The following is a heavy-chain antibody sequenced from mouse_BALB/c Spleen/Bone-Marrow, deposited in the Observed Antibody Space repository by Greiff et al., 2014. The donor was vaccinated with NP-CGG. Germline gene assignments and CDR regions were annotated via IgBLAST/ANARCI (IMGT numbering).Heavy chain of an antibody. CDR3: AKDYRCGRRYAIDY. V-gene: IGHV1-9*01. D-gene: IGHD2-14*01. CDR1: GFTFSDNW. CDR2: IYPGSGAT. Sequence: QVQLQQPGAELMKPGASVKISCKATGFTFSDNWIEWVKQRPGHGLEWIGEIYPGSGATNYNEKFKGKATFTADTSSNTAYLQLSSLTSEDSAVYYGAKDYRCGRRYAIDYWGQGTSVTVSA. J-gene: IGHJ4*01.